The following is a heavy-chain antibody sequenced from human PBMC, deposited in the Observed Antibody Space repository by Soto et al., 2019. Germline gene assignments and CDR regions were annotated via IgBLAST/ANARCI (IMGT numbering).Heavy chain of an antibody. Sequence: QVQLVQSGAEVKKPESSVKVSCKAPGGTFSTYAISWVRQAPGQGLEWMGGMIPMLGTANYAQRFQDRVTITADESMNTVYMELSSLRSEGTAVYFCASGIQLWLRRINTGYSGWGQGTLVTVSS. J-gene: IGHJ4*02. CDR2: MIPMLGTA. CDR1: GGTFSTYA. CDR3: ASGIQLWLRRINTGYSG. V-gene: IGHV1-69*12. D-gene: IGHD5-18*01.